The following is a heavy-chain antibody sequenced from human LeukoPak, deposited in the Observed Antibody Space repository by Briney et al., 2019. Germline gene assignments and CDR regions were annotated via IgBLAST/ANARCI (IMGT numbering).Heavy chain of an antibody. V-gene: IGHV5-51*01. J-gene: IGHJ4*02. Sequence: GESLKISCKGSGYSFTSYWIGWVRQMPGRGLEWMGIIYPGDSDTRYSPSFQGQVTISADKSISTAYLQWSSLKASDTVMYYCARQKDGYNYLLDYWGQGTLVTVSS. CDR1: GYSFTSYW. CDR2: IYPGDSDT. D-gene: IGHD5-24*01. CDR3: ARQKDGYNYLLDY.